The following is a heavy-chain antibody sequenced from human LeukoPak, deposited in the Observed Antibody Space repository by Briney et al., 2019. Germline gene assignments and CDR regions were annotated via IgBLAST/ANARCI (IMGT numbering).Heavy chain of an antibody. CDR2: ISGSGGTT. V-gene: IGHV3-23*01. J-gene: IGHJ4*02. Sequence: PGGSLRLSRAASGFTFSSYAMSWVRQAPGKGLDWVSGISGSGGTTYYADSVKGRFTISRDNSKNTLYLQMNSLRAEDTAVYYCAKNVYSTSSDYWGQGTLVTVSS. D-gene: IGHD6-6*01. CDR3: AKNVYSTSSDY. CDR1: GFTFSSYA.